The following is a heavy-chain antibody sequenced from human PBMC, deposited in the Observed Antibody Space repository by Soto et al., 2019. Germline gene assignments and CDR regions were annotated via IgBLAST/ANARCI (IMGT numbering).Heavy chain of an antibody. V-gene: IGHV1-69*13. J-gene: IGHJ5*02. CDR3: ARAHGSSWYNWFDP. CDR2: IIPLFGTT. CDR1: GGTFSSYA. Sequence: SVKVSCKASGGTFSSYAISWVRQAPGRGLEWMGGIIPLFGTTNYAQKFRGRVTVTADESTSTVYMEVRSLRFEDTAVYYCARAHGSSWYNWFDPWGQGTLVTVSS. D-gene: IGHD6-13*01.